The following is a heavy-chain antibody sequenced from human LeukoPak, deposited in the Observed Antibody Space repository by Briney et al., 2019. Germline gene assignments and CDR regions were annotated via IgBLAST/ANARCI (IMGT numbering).Heavy chain of an antibody. Sequence: GGSLRLSCAASGFTFSVYWMTWVRQAPGKGLEWVAPIDQYGGQKNYVESVKGRFTISRDNAENSLFLQMNSLRADDTAVYYCTTVAIAVAGSLSFDYWGQGTLVTVSS. V-gene: IGHV3-7*05. CDR3: TTVAIAVAGSLSFDY. CDR1: GFTFSVYW. J-gene: IGHJ4*02. CDR2: IDQYGGQK. D-gene: IGHD6-19*01.